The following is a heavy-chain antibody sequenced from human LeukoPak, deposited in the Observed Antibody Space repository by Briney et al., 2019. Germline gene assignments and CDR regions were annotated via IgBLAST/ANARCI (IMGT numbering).Heavy chain of an antibody. J-gene: IGHJ4*02. Sequence: PGGSLRLSCAASGFTFVTYAMSWVRQAPGKGLEWVSAISGSGGRPYYADSVKGRFTISRDNSKNTLYLQMNSLRAEDTAVYYCVKVDRDLESFYPHFDYWGQGTLVTVSS. V-gene: IGHV3-23*01. CDR2: ISGSGGRP. CDR1: GFTFVTYA. D-gene: IGHD3-10*01. CDR3: VKVDRDLESFYPHFDY.